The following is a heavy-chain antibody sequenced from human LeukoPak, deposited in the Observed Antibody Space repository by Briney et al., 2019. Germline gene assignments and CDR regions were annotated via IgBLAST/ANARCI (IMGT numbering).Heavy chain of an antibody. V-gene: IGHV1-69*05. CDR3: ARAGGSRERNWFDP. J-gene: IGHJ5*02. CDR1: GGTFSSYA. D-gene: IGHD1-26*01. CDR2: IIPIFGTA. Sequence: SVKVSCKASGGTFSSYAISWVRQAPGQGREWMGAIIPIFGTANYAQKFQGRVTITTDESTSTAYMELSSLRSDDTAVYYCARAGGSRERNWFDPWGQGTLVTVSS.